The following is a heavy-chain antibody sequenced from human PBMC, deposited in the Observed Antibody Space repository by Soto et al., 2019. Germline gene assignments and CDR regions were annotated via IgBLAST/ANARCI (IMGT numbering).Heavy chain of an antibody. CDR2: INAGNGNT. Sequence: QVQLVQSGAEVKKPGASVKVSCKASGYTFTTYAMHWVRQAPGQRLEWMGWINAGNGNTKYSQNFQGRVTITRDTSASTAYMELSSLRSEGTAVYYCASRGGSSGYLGYWGQGTLVTVSS. J-gene: IGHJ4*02. CDR3: ASRGGSSGYLGY. D-gene: IGHD3-22*01. V-gene: IGHV1-3*01. CDR1: GYTFTTYA.